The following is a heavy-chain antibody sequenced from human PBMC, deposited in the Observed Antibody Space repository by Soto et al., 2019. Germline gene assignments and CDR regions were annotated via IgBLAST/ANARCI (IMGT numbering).Heavy chain of an antibody. J-gene: IGHJ3*02. D-gene: IGHD3-10*01. CDR3: ARFKGTNSAFDI. Sequence: SETLSLTCAVYGGSFSTYYWNWIRQPPGKGLEWIGDINHSGNTKYNPSLGSRVTISVDTSKNQFSLKLSSVTAADTAVYYCARFKGTNSAFDIWGQGTMVTVSS. CDR1: GGSFSTYY. CDR2: INHSGNT. V-gene: IGHV4-34*01.